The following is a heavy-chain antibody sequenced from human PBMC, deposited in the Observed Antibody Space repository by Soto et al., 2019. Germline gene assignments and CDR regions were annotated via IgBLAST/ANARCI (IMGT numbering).Heavy chain of an antibody. D-gene: IGHD2-15*01. CDR3: AKGRGYCSGGSCLTTFDP. J-gene: IGHJ5*02. V-gene: IGHV3-30*18. CDR2: ISYDGSNK. Sequence: QVQLVESGGGVVQPGRSLRLSCAASGFTFSSYGMHWVRQAPGKGLEWVAVISYDGSNKYYADSVKGRFTISRDNSKNTLYLQMNSLRAEDTAVYYCAKGRGYCSGGSCLTTFDPWGQGTLVTVSS. CDR1: GFTFSSYG.